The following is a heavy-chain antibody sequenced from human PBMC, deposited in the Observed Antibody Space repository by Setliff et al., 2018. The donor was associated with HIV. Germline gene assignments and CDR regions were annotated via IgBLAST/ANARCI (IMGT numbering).Heavy chain of an antibody. CDR1: GASIGRRSDC. V-gene: IGHV4-39*01. J-gene: IGHJ4*02. Sequence: PSETLSLTCTVSGASIGRRSDCWGWNRQPPGKGLEWIGSFYYSWNTYYNPSLKSRVTISVDTSKNQFSLKLSSVTAADTAVYYCARGEFYCGTDCYWSSFDYWGQGSLVTVSS. CDR3: ARGEFYCGTDCYWSSFDY. CDR2: FYYSWNT. D-gene: IGHD2-21*02.